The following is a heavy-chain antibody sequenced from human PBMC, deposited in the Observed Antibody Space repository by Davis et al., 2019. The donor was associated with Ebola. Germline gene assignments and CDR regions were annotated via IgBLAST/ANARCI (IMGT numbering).Heavy chain of an antibody. CDR3: ATGGTGGPLY. CDR1: GLPSRGFG. V-gene: IGHV3-23*01. Sequence: PSETLSLTCSVSGLPSRGFGMAWVRQSPEKGLQWVSSITSSGTRTYFADSVKGRFSISGDFSKNTIYLQLNSLRSEDTALYFCATGGTGGPLYWGQGMLVAVSS. J-gene: IGHJ4*02. CDR2: ITSSGTRT.